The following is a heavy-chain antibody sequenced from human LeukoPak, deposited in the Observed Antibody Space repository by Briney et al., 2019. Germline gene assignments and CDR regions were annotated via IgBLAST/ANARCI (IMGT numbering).Heavy chain of an antibody. CDR3: ARDPYSYGNYFDY. CDR2: IYYSGST. J-gene: IGHJ4*02. CDR1: GGSISSSSYY. V-gene: IGHV4-39*07. D-gene: IGHD5-18*01. Sequence: SETLSLTCTVSGGSISSSSYYWGWIRQPPGKGLEWIGSIYYSGSTNYNPSLKSRVTISVDTSKTQFSLNLSSVTAADTAVYYCARDPYSYGNYFDYWGQGTLVTVSS.